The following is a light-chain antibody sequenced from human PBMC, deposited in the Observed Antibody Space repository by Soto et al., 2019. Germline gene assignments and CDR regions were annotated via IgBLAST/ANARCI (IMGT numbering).Light chain of an antibody. V-gene: IGKV3-20*01. Sequence: EIVLTQSPDTLSLSPGERATLSCRASQSIRSERLAWYQQKPGQAPRLVIFDASNRASGMPERFSGSGSGTDFTLTIARLEPEDFAVYYCQEYGSSGTFGQGTKVDIK. CDR1: QSIRSER. J-gene: IGKJ1*01. CDR2: DAS. CDR3: QEYGSSGT.